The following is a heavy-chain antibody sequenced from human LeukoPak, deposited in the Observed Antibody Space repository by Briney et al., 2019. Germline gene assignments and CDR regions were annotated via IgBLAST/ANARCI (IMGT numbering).Heavy chain of an antibody. CDR3: AKDRHPARTDGYYFDY. D-gene: IGHD5-24*01. CDR1: GFSFISYG. J-gene: IGHJ4*02. V-gene: IGHV3-30*18. Sequence: GGSLRLSCAASGFSFISYGMHWVRQAPGKGLEWVAVISHDANNKYYADSVKGRFTISRDNSKNTLYLQMDSLRGEDTAVYYCAKDRHPARTDGYYFDYWGQGTLVSVSS. CDR2: ISHDANNK.